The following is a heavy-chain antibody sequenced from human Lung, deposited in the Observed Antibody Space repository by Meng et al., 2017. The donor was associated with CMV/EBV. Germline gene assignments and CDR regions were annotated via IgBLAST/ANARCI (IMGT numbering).Heavy chain of an antibody. J-gene: IGHJ6*02. V-gene: IGHV3-23*01. CDR3: AKAVVPVYYYYGMDV. CDR2: ISGIGGNS. Sequence: GESXKISCTASGFTFDNYAMSWVRQAPGKGLEWVSVISGIGGNSHYAESVKGRFTVSRDNSKNTLYLHMNGLRADDTAVYYCAKAVVPVYYYYGMDVWGRGTXVTVSS. CDR1: GFTFDNYA. D-gene: IGHD2-15*01.